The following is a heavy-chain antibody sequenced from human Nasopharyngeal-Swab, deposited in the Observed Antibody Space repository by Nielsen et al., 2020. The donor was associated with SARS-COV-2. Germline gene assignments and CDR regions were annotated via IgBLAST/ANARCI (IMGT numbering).Heavy chain of an antibody. CDR3: ARGACRDGYNYLIDY. CDR1: GFTFRNCR. D-gene: IGHD5-24*01. Sequence: GESLKISCAASGFTFRNCRKHWVRQTPGQGLVWVARVDYGGSTTNYADSVKGRFTISRDNAKSTLYLQMNSLGAEDTAVYYCARGACRDGYNYLIDYCGQGTLVTVSS. CDR2: VDYGGSTT. V-gene: IGHV3-74*01. J-gene: IGHJ4*02.